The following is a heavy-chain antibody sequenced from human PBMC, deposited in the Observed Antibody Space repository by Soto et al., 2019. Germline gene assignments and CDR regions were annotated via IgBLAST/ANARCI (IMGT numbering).Heavy chain of an antibody. CDR2: LYWYDDK. CDR3: AHRRYSTIIFFGAFDI. CDR1: GFSLSTSGVG. Sequence: QITLKESGPTLVKPTQTLTLTCTFSGFSLSTSGVGVGWIRQPPGTALEWLALLYWYDDKRYSPSLKSRLTITKDTSKNQVVLTMTNMDTVDTATYYCAHRRYSTIIFFGAFDIWGQGTMVTVSS. V-gene: IGHV2-5*01. J-gene: IGHJ3*02. D-gene: IGHD3-22*01.